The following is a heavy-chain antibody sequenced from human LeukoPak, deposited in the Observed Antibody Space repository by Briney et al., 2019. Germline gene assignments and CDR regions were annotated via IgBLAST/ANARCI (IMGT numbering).Heavy chain of an antibody. J-gene: IGHJ5*02. CDR2: IIPILGIA. CDR1: GGTFSSYA. V-gene: IGHV1-69*04. CDR3: ARDQDYYDSSRYPYPYNWFDP. Sequence: AASVKVSCKASGGTFSSYAISWVRQAPGQGLEWMGRIIPILGIANYAQKFQGRVTITADKSTSTAYMGLSSLRSEDTAVYYCARDQDYYDSSRYPYPYNWFDPWGQGTLVTVSS. D-gene: IGHD3-22*01.